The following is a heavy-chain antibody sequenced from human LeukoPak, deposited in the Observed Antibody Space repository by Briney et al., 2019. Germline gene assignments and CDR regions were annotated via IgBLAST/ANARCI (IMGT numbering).Heavy chain of an antibody. V-gene: IGHV3-23*01. CDR2: ITATGDST. Sequence: GGSLRLPCAASGFSFSTYAMSWVRQAPGKGLEWVSSITATGDSTYYADSVKGRFTISRDNSKNTLYLQMNSLRAEDTAIYYCAKDLRTYGSGIYRLPTVIFNYWGQGTLVTVSS. CDR1: GFSFSTYA. CDR3: AKDLRTYGSGIYRLPTVIFNY. J-gene: IGHJ4*02. D-gene: IGHD3-10*01.